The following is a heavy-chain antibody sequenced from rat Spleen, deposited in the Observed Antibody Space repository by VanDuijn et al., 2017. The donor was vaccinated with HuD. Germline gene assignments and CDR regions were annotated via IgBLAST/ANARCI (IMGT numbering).Heavy chain of an antibody. J-gene: IGHJ2*01. Sequence: EVQLVESGGGLVQPGRSLKVSCAASGFTFSNYYMAWVRQAPKKGLEWVASINYEGSSIYYPDSVKGRFTISRDNAKSSLYLQMNSLKSEDTATYYCARGGTTEAPFDYWGQGVMVTVSS. V-gene: IGHV5-22*01. CDR2: INYEGSSI. CDR1: GFTFSNYY. CDR3: ARGGTTEAPFDY. D-gene: IGHD1-11*01.